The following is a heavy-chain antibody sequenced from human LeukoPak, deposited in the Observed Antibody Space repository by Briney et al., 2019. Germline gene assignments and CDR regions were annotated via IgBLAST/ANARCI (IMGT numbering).Heavy chain of an antibody. V-gene: IGHV3-23*01. CDR2: ISGSGGST. Sequence: GGSLRLSCAASGFTFRSYAMSWVRQAPGKGLEWVSAISGSGGSTYYADSVKGRFTISRDNSKNTLYLQMNSLRAEDTAVYYCAKAGVVATMDNWFDPWGRGTLVTVSS. CDR1: GFTFRSYA. D-gene: IGHD5-12*01. J-gene: IGHJ5*02. CDR3: AKAGVVATMDNWFDP.